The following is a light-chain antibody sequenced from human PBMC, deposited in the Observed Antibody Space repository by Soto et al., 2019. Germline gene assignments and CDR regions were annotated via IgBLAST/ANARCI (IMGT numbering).Light chain of an antibody. CDR3: SSYAGTVL. Sequence: QSALTQPPSASGSPGQSVTISCTGTSSDVGGYNYVSWYQQHPGKAPKLIIYEVNKRPSGVPDRFSGSKSGNTASLTVSGLQVEDEADYYCSSYAGTVLFGGGTKLTVL. CDR1: SSDVGGYNY. J-gene: IGLJ2*01. V-gene: IGLV2-8*01. CDR2: EVN.